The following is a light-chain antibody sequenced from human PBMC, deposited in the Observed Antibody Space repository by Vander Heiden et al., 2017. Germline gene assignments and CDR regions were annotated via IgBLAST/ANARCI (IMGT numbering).Light chain of an antibody. CDR3: QVWDSATDHHV. J-gene: IGLJ1*01. CDR2: DDS. V-gene: IGLV3-21*02. CDR1: NIGTKS. Sequence: YVLTRPPSVSVAPGPTAKITCGGHNIGTKSVHWYQQRPGQAPVLVVYDDSDRPSGIPERFSGSNSGSAATLTISGVEAGDEADYFCQVWDSATDHHVFATGTKVTVL.